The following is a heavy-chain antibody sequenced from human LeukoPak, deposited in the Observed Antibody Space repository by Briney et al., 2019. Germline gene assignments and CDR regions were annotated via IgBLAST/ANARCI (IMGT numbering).Heavy chain of an antibody. CDR3: ARVPPHYYDSSGYNPDYYYYYMDV. D-gene: IGHD3-22*01. CDR2: INHSGST. CDR1: GGSFSGYY. V-gene: IGHV4-34*01. Sequence: PSETLSLTCAVYGGSFSGYYWSWIRQPPGKGLEWIGEINHSGSTNYNPSLKSRVTISVDTSKNQFSLKLSSVTAADTAVYYCARVPPHYYDSSGYNPDYYYYYMDVWGKGTTVTVSS. J-gene: IGHJ6*03.